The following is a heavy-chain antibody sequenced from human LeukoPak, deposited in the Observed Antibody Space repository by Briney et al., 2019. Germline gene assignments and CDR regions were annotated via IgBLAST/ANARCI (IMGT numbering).Heavy chain of an antibody. CDR2: IKSKTDGGTT. D-gene: IGHD4-17*01. CDR3: TTLAPPYGDYDY. Sequence: AESLRLSCAASGFTFSNAWMSWVRQAPGKGLEWVGRIKSKTDGGTTDYAAPVKGRFTISRDDSKNTLYLQMNSLKTEDTAVYYCTTLAPPYGDYDYWGQGTLVTVSS. CDR1: GFTFSNAW. J-gene: IGHJ4*02. V-gene: IGHV3-15*01.